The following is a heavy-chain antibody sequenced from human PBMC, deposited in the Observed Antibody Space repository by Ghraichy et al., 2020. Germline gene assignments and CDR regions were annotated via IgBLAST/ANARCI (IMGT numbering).Heavy chain of an antibody. Sequence: LSLTCAASGFTFRNYAMSWVRQAPGKGLEWVSAIRDTGVTTYYADSVKGRFTISRDNSKNTLYLQMNSLRAEDTAVYYCAKNDYGYWFDPWGRGTLVTVSS. CDR1: GFTFRNYA. J-gene: IGHJ5*02. D-gene: IGHD5-12*01. CDR2: IRDTGVTT. CDR3: AKNDYGYWFDP. V-gene: IGHV3-23*01.